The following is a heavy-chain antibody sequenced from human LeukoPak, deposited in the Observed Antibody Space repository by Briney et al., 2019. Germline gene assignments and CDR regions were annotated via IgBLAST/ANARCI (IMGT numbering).Heavy chain of an antibody. CDR2: IRTDSGNT. CDR1: GYTFRNYG. J-gene: IGHJ4*02. CDR3: AREQYYDFWSGSWDY. Sequence: ASVKVSCKASGYTFRNYGISWVRQAPGQGLEWMGWIRTDSGNTDYAENFQGRVTMTTDTSTNTVYMQLRSLRSDDTAVYYCAREQYYDFWSGSWDYWGQGTLVTVSS. V-gene: IGHV1-18*01. D-gene: IGHD3-3*01.